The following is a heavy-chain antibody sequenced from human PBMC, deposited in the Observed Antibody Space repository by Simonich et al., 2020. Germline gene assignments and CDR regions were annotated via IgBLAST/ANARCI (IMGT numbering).Heavy chain of an antibody. V-gene: IGHV3-21*01. CDR2: ISISSSYI. CDR1: GFTFSSYS. J-gene: IGHJ4*02. CDR3: ARDAAGDY. D-gene: IGHD6-13*01. Sequence: EVQLVESGGGLVKPGGSLRLSCAASGFTFSSYSMNWVRQAPGNGLEWVQSISISSSYIYYAESVKGRFTISRDNAKNSLYLQMNSLRAEDTAVYYCARDAAGDYWGQGTLVTVSS.